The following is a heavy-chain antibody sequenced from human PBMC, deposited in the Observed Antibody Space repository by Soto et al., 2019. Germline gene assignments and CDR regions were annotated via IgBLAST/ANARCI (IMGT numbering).Heavy chain of an antibody. V-gene: IGHV4-4*02. J-gene: IGHJ6*02. D-gene: IGHD1-26*01. CDR2: IYHSGST. CDR3: ARVSGSYYYGVDV. CDR1: GGSISSSNW. Sequence: PSETLSLTCAVSGGSISSSNWWSWVRQPPGKGLEWIGEIYHSGSTNYNPSLKSRVTISVDKSKNQFSLKLSSVTAADTAVYYCARVSGSYYYGVDVWGQGTTVTVSS.